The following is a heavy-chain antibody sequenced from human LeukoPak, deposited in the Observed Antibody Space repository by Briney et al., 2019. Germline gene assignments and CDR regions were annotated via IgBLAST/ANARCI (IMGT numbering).Heavy chain of an antibody. D-gene: IGHD1-1*01. V-gene: IGHV4-30-4*08. J-gene: IGHJ5*02. CDR1: GGSISSGDYY. Sequence: PSETLSLTCTVSGGSISSGDYYWSWIRQPPGKGLEWIGYIYYSGSTYYNPSLKSRVTISVDTSKNQFSLKLSSVTAADTAVYYCARDLNWKQRVYNWFDPWGQGTLVTVSS. CDR3: ARDLNWKQRVYNWFDP. CDR2: IYYSGST.